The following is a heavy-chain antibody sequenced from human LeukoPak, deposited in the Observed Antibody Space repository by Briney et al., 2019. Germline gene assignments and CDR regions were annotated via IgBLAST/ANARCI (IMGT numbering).Heavy chain of an antibody. CDR1: GGSFSNSRYC. Sequence: SETLSLTCTVSGGSFSNSRYCWGWIRQPPGKGLEWIGSICYSGSTYYNPSLKTRVTISVDTSKNHFSLNLSSVTAADTAVFYCARTAGYSSCFDYWGQGTLVTVSS. CDR3: ARTAGYSSCFDY. D-gene: IGHD6-13*01. CDR2: ICYSGST. J-gene: IGHJ4*02. V-gene: IGHV4-39*01.